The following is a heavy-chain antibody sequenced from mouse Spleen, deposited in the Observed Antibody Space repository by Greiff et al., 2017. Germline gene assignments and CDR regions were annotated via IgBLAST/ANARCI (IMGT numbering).Heavy chain of an antibody. V-gene: IGHV3-6*01. D-gene: IGHD2-4*01. J-gene: IGHJ4*01. Sequence: DVHLVESGPGLVKPSQSLSLTCSVTGYSITSGYYWNWIRQFPGNKLEWMGYISYDGSNNYNPSLKNRISITRDTSKNQFFLKLNSVTTEDTATYYCAGGLRPYAMDYWGQGTSVTVSS. CDR2: ISYDGSN. CDR1: GYSITSGYY. CDR3: AGGLRPYAMDY.